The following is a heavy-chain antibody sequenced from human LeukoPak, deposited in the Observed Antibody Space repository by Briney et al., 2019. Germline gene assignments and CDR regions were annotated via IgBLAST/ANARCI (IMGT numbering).Heavy chain of an antibody. CDR1: GFTLTTYW. J-gene: IGHJ3*02. V-gene: IGHV3-74*01. CDR2: INSDGKIT. Sequence: PGGSLRLSCAASGFTLTTYWMHWVRQAPGKGLVWVSRINSDGKITTYADSVKGRLTISGDYAKNTLYLQMNSLRAEDTAVYYCARDSGHDAFDIWGQGTTVTVSP. CDR3: ARDSGHDAFDI.